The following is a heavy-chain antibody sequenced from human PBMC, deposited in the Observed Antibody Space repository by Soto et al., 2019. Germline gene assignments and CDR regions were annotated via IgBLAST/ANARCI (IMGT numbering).Heavy chain of an antibody. CDR2: ISYDGSNK. J-gene: IGHJ5*02. D-gene: IGHD3-22*01. CDR1: GFTFSSYA. Sequence: GGSLRFSCAASGFTFSSYAMHWVRQAPGKGLEWVAVISYDGSNKYYADSVKGRFTISRDNSKNTLYLQMNSLRAEDTAVYYCARDSYYYDSSGYSWFDPWGHGTLVTVSS. CDR3: ARDSYYYDSSGYSWFDP. V-gene: IGHV3-30-3*01.